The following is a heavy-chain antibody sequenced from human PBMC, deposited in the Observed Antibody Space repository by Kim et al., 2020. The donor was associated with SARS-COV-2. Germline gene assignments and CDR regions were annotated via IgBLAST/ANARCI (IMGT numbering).Heavy chain of an antibody. Sequence: KGRFPIHRDNAKNSLYLQMNSLRAEDTAVYYCARDPYGGVVFSYYYGMDVWGQGTTVTVSS. J-gene: IGHJ6*02. CDR3: ARDPYGGVVFSYYYGMDV. D-gene: IGHD3-16*01. V-gene: IGHV3-11*06.